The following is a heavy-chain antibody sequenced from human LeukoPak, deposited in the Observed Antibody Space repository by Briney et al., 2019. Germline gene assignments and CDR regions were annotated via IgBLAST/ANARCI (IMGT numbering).Heavy chain of an antibody. CDR3: APVGINMDV. CDR1: GGSIGSSSYY. D-gene: IGHD1-14*01. Sequence: PSETLSLTCTVSGGSIGSSSYYWGWIRQPPGKGLEWIGSIYYSGSTYYNPSLKSRVTISVDTSKNQFSLKLSSVTAADTAVYYCAPVGINMDVWGKGTTVTVSS. J-gene: IGHJ6*03. CDR2: IYYSGST. V-gene: IGHV4-39*01.